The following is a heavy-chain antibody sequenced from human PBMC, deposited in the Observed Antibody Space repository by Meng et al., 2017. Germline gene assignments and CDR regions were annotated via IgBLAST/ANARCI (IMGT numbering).Heavy chain of an antibody. V-gene: IGHV5-51*01. J-gene: IGHJ6*02. Sequence: GGSLRLSCKGSGYSFTSYWIGWVRQMPGKGLEWMGIIYPGDSDTRYSPSFQGQVTISADKSISTVYLQWSSLKASDTAMYYCARQWGYPIYGMDVWGQGTTVTVSS. D-gene: IGHD5-12*01. CDR2: IYPGDSDT. CDR1: GYSFTSYW. CDR3: ARQWGYPIYGMDV.